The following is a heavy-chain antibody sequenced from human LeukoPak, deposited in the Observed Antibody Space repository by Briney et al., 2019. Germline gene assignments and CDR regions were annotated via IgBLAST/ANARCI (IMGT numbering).Heavy chain of an antibody. Sequence: PGGSLRLSCAASGLTFSNYAMSWVRQAPGKGLEWVTAISSSGGSTYYADSVNGRFTISRDNSRNTLYLQMNSLRAEDTAVYYCATPPVVATIRGDIWGQGTMVTVSS. D-gene: IGHD5-24*01. CDR2: ISSSGGST. CDR3: ATPPVVATIRGDI. CDR1: GLTFSNYA. V-gene: IGHV3-23*01. J-gene: IGHJ3*02.